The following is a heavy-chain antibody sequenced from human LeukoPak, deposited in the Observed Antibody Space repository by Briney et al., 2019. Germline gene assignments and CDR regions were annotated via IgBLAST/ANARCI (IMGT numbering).Heavy chain of an antibody. J-gene: IGHJ3*02. CDR1: GYTFTSYD. V-gene: IGHV1-46*01. CDR3: ARRYCSGGSCYSDDAFDI. Sequence: ASVKVSCKASGYTFTSYDINWVRQAPGQGLEWMGIINPSGGSTSYAQKFQGRVTMTRDMSTSTVYMELSSLRSEDTAVYYCARRYCSGGSCYSDDAFDIWGQGTMVTVSS. D-gene: IGHD2-15*01. CDR2: INPSGGST.